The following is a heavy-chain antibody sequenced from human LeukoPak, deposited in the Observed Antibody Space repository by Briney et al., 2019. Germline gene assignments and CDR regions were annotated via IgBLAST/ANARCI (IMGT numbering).Heavy chain of an antibody. CDR1: GGSISSGSYY. D-gene: IGHD3-10*01. V-gene: IGHV4-61*02. CDR2: IYTSGST. J-gene: IGHJ4*02. Sequence: SQTLSLTCTVSGGSISSGSYYWSWIRQPAGKGLEWIGRIYTSGSTYYNPSLKSRVTISVDRSKNQFSLKLSSVTAADTAVYYCARARSGSYYGNFDYWGQGTLVTVSS. CDR3: ARARSGSYYGNFDY.